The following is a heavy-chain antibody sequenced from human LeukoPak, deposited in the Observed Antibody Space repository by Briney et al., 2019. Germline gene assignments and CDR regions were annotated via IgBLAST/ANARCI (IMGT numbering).Heavy chain of an antibody. Sequence: ASVKVSCKASGYTFTSYGISWVRQAPGQGLEWMGWISAYNGNTNYAQKLQGRVTITTDTSTSTAYMELRSLRSDDTAVYYCARDLSKSTSRPQNFDYWGQGTLVTVSS. V-gene: IGHV1-18*01. CDR1: GYTFTSYG. CDR2: ISAYNGNT. J-gene: IGHJ4*02. CDR3: ARDLSKSTSRPQNFDY. D-gene: IGHD2-2*01.